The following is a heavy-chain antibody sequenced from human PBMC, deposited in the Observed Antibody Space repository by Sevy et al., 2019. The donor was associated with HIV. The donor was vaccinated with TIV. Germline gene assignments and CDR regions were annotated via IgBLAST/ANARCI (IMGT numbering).Heavy chain of an antibody. V-gene: IGHV3-23*01. CDR1: GFTFSSYA. D-gene: IGHD5-12*01. CDR2: ISGSGGST. CDR3: AKGEKQTSHSGYDYSPLDY. Sequence: GGSLRLSCAASGFTFSSYAMSWVRQAPGKGLEWVSAISGSGGSTYYADSVKGRFTISRDNSKNTLYLQMNSLRAEDTAVYYCAKGEKQTSHSGYDYSPLDYWGQGTLVTVSS. J-gene: IGHJ4*02.